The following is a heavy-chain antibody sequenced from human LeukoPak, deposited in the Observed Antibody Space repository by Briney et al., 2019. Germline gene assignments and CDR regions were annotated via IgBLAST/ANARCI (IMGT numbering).Heavy chain of an antibody. V-gene: IGHV3-11*05. J-gene: IGHJ4*02. CDR2: ISSSSSYT. CDR3: ARVFYGSGSYYSPYPSVYYFDY. D-gene: IGHD3-10*01. CDR1: GFTFSDYY. Sequence: PGGSLRLSCAASGFTFSDYYMSWIRQAPGKGLEWVSYISSSSSYTNYADSVKGRFTISRDNAKNSLYLQMNSLRAEDTAVYYCARVFYGSGSYYSPYPSVYYFDYWGQGTLVTVSS.